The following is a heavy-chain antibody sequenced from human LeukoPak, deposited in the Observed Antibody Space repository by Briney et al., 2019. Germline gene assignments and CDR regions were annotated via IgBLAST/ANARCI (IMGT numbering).Heavy chain of an antibody. V-gene: IGHV1-18*01. J-gene: IGHJ3*02. CDR2: ISAYNGNT. Sequence: ASVKVSCKASGYTFTSYGISWVRQAPGQGLEWVGWISAYNGNTNYAQKLQGRVTMTTDTSTSTAYMELRSLRSDDTAVYYCARAYYDILTGYYKGGDAFDIWGKGQWSPSLQ. CDR1: GYTFTSYG. CDR3: ARAYYDILTGYYKGGDAFDI. D-gene: IGHD3-9*01.